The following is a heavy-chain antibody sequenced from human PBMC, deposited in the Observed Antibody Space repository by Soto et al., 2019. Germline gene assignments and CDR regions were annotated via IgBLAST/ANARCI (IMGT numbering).Heavy chain of an antibody. D-gene: IGHD3-22*01. CDR3: AKDHYDSSGYYSRRHNAFDI. CDR1: GFTFSSYA. Sequence: GGSLRLSCAASGFTFSSYAMSWVRQAPGKGLEWVSAISGSGGSTYYADSVKGRFTISRDNSKNTLYLQMNSLRAEDTAVYYCAKDHYDSSGYYSRRHNAFDIWGQGTMVTVSS. V-gene: IGHV3-23*01. CDR2: ISGSGGST. J-gene: IGHJ3*02.